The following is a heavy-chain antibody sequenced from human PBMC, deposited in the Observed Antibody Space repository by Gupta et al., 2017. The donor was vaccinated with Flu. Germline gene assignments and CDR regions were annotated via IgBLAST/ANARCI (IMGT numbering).Heavy chain of an antibody. CDR2: INPNSGGT. CDR1: TYALTAYF. D-gene: IGHD1-26*01. J-gene: IGHJ6*02. Sequence: QVQLVQSGAVVKKPGASARVSCKASTYALTAYFIQWVRLAPGQGLEWLGWINPNSGGTRYAQKFQGRITMTRDTSISTAYMDLSNLKSGDTALYFCARSGESSGTHRGAFDLWGQGTTVIVSS. CDR3: ARSGESSGTHRGAFDL. V-gene: IGHV1-2*02.